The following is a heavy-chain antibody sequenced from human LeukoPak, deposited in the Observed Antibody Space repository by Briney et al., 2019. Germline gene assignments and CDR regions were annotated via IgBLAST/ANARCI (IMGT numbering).Heavy chain of an antibody. CDR2: IYYRGGT. D-gene: IGHD3-10*01. V-gene: IGHV4-59*08. CDR3: ATSKLQLFPFDY. J-gene: IGHJ4*02. CDR1: GGSISSYY. Sequence: SETLSLTCTVSGGSISSYYWSWIRQPPGKGLEWIGNIYYRGGTNYNPSLKSRLTISVDTSKNQFSLKLSSVTAADTAVYYCATSKLQLFPFDYWGQGTLVTVSA.